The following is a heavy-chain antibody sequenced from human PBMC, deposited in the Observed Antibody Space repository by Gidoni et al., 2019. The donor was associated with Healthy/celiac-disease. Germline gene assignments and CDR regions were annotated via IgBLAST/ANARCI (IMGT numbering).Heavy chain of an antibody. J-gene: IGHJ6*03. CDR3: ARDYSSSWYYYYYYMDV. CDR2: IKQDGSEK. CDR1: GFPFSRSG. Sequence: EVQLVESGGGWVQPGGSLRLSCAALGFPFSRSGMSWVRQAPGKGLEWVANIKQDGSEKYYVDSVKGRFTISRDNAKNSLYLQMNSLRAEDTAVYYCARDYSSSWYYYYYYMDVWGKGTTVTVSS. V-gene: IGHV3-7*01. D-gene: IGHD6-13*01.